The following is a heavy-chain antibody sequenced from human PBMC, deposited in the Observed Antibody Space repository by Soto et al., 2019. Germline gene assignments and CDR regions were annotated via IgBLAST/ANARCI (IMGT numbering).Heavy chain of an antibody. V-gene: IGHV2-5*02. D-gene: IGHD6-6*01. Sequence: QITLKESGPTLVKPTQTLTLTCTVSGFPLSTRGMGVGWIRQPPGKALEWLALIYWDDDKRYSPSLKSRLTLTKDTSKNLVVVTMTIVDPVDTGTYYCARDSSGYYGMDVWGQGTTVTVS. J-gene: IGHJ6*02. CDR2: IYWDDDK. CDR3: ARDSSGYYGMDV. CDR1: GFPLSTRGMG.